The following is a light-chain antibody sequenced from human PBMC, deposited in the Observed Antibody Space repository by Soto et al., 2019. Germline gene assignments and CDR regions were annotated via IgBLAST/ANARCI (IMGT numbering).Light chain of an antibody. Sequence: QSALTQPASVSGSPGQSIAISCTGTSSDVGGYNYVSWYQQHPGKAPKLMIYDVSNRPSGVSNRFSGSKSGSTASLTISGLQDEDEADYYCCSYTTSSTYVFGTGTQLTVL. CDR2: DVS. CDR1: SSDVGGYNY. CDR3: CSYTTSSTYV. J-gene: IGLJ1*01. V-gene: IGLV2-14*03.